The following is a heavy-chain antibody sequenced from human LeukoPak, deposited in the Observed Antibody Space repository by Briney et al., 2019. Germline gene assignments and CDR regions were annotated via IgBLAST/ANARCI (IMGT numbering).Heavy chain of an antibody. Sequence: AGGSLRLSCAASGFNFDDYGMSWVRQGPGKGLEWVSGINWNGRATAHADSVKGRFTISRDNAKNSLYLQMNSLRAEDTAVYYCARAIVVPAAIGGFDYWGQGTLVTVSS. CDR3: ARAIVVPAAIGGFDY. J-gene: IGHJ4*02. CDR1: GFNFDDYG. V-gene: IGHV3-20*04. D-gene: IGHD2-2*02. CDR2: INWNGRAT.